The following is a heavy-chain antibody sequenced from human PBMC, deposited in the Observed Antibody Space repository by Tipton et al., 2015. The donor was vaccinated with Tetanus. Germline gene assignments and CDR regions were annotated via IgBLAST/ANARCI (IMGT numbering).Heavy chain of an antibody. Sequence: TLSLTCAVYGGSFSGYYWNWIRQPPGKGLEWIGEINYSGDTNYNPSLKSRVTISMDRSENQISLKMTSVTAADTAVYYCAGVTAQRTELYFEHWGQGTQVTVSS. J-gene: IGHJ1*01. CDR2: INYSGDT. D-gene: IGHD2-8*02. CDR3: AGVTAQRTELYFEH. V-gene: IGHV4-34*01. CDR1: GGSFSGYY.